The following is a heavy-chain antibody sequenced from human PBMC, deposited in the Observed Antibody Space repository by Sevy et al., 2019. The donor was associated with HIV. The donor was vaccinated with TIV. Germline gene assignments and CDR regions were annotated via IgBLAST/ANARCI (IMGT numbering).Heavy chain of an antibody. CDR2: IYYSGST. Sequence: SETLSLTCTVSGGAISSSSYYWGWIRPPPGKGLEWIGSIYYSGSTSYNPSLKSRVTISVDTSKNQFSLKLSSVTAADTAVYYCARQGEQQLVRLYFQHWGQGTLVTVSS. D-gene: IGHD6-13*01. V-gene: IGHV4-39*01. CDR1: GGAISSSSYY. J-gene: IGHJ1*01. CDR3: ARQGEQQLVRLYFQH.